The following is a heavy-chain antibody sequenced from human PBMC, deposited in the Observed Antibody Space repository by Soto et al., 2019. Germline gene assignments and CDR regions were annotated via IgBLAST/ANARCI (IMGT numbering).Heavy chain of an antibody. Sequence: ASVKVSCKASGYTFTGYYMHWVRQAPGQGFEWMGRISPKSGGTNYAQKFQGRVTMTWDTSLNTAYMELSSLMLEDTAVYYCARPPGYVSDWYYFDLWGQGTLVTVSS. CDR2: ISPKSGGT. CDR3: ARPPGYVSDWYYFDL. J-gene: IGHJ4*02. V-gene: IGHV1-2*02. CDR1: GYTFTGYY. D-gene: IGHD3-9*01.